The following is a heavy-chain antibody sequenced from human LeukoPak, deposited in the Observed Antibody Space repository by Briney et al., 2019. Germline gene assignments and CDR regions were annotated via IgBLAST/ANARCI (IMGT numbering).Heavy chain of an antibody. V-gene: IGHV4-59*01. CDR3: ARWTFWTGYRYFDY. CDR1: GGSISSDY. Sequence: PSETLSLTCTVSGGSISSDYWSWIRQPPGKGLEWIGYIYYSGSTNYNPSLKSRVTISVDTSKNQFSLKLSSVTAADTAVYYCARWTFWTGYRYFDYWGQGTLVTVSS. J-gene: IGHJ4*02. D-gene: IGHD3/OR15-3a*01. CDR2: IYYSGST.